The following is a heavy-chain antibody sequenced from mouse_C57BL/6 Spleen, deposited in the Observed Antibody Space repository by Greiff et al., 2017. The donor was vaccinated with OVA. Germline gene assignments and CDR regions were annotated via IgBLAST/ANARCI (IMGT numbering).Heavy chain of an antibody. CDR1: GYTFTDYE. V-gene: IGHV1-15*01. Sequence: VKLMESGAELVRPGASVTLSCKASGYTFTDYEMHWVKQTPVHGLEWIGAIDPETGGTAYNQKFKGKAILTADKSSSTAYMELRSLTSEDSAVYYCTNTYDCGSSRYIDDWGKGTTVTVSS. J-gene: IGHJ1*03. CDR3: TNTYDCGSSRYIDD. D-gene: IGHD1-1*01. CDR2: IDPETGGT.